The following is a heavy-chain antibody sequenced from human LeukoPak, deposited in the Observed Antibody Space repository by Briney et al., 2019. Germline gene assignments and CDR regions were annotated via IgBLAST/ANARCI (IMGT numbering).Heavy chain of an antibody. J-gene: IGHJ4*02. D-gene: IGHD3-10*01. CDR3: ARGSPGDY. CDR2: IIPIFGTA. V-gene: IGHV1-69*05. Sequence: GSSVKVSCKASGGTFSSYAISWVRQAPGQGLEWMGGIIPIFGTANYAQKLQGRVTMTTDTSTSTAYMELRSLRSDDTAVYYCARGSPGDYWGQGTLVTVSS. CDR1: GGTFSSYA.